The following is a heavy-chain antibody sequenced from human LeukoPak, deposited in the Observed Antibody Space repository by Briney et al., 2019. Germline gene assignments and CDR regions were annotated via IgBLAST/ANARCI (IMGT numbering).Heavy chain of an antibody. CDR2: INSNSGGT. J-gene: IGHJ4*02. CDR1: GYTFTGYY. V-gene: IGHV1-2*02. CDR3: ARGDFISYYDILTGYYPQYYFDY. D-gene: IGHD3-9*01. Sequence: ASVKVSCKASGYTFTGYYMHWVRQAPGQGLEWMGWINSNSGGTNYAQKFQGRVTMTRDTSISTAYMELSRLRSDDTAVYYCARGDFISYYDILTGYYPQYYFDYWGQGTLVTVSS.